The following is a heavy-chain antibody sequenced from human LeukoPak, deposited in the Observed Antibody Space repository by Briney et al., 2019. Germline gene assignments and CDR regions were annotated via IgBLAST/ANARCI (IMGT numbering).Heavy chain of an antibody. Sequence: SETLSLTCAVYGGSFSGYYWNWIRQPPGKGLEWIGHVYHSGSTNYNPSLKSRVTISVDTSKNQFSLKLSSVTAADTAVYYCARAGNYYYSSGYYSHFDYWGQGTLVTVSS. J-gene: IGHJ4*02. CDR1: GGSFSGYY. CDR2: VYHSGST. V-gene: IGHV4-59*01. D-gene: IGHD3-22*01. CDR3: ARAGNYYYSSGYYSHFDY.